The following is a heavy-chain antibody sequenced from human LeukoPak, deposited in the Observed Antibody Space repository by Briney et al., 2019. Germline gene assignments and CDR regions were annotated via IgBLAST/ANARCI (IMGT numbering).Heavy chain of an antibody. D-gene: IGHD6-25*01. CDR3: ARSSEYFYYYMDV. Sequence: SETLSLTCTVSGGSISSSSYYWGWIRQPPGKGLEWIGSIYYSGSTYYNPSLKSRVTISVDTSKNQFSLKLSSVTAADTAVYYCARSSEYFYYYMDVWGKGTTVTVSS. CDR2: IYYSGST. V-gene: IGHV4-39*07. J-gene: IGHJ6*03. CDR1: GGSISSSSYY.